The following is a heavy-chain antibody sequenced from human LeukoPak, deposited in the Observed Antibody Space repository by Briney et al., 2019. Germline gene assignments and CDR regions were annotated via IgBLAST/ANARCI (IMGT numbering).Heavy chain of an antibody. CDR2: ISYDGSNK. CDR3: AKTYVLRYFDWFSLDY. V-gene: IGHV3-30-3*01. J-gene: IGHJ4*02. CDR1: GFTFSSYA. D-gene: IGHD3-9*01. Sequence: GGSLRLSCAASGFTFSSYAMHWVRQAPGKGLEWVAVISYDGSNKYYADSVKGRFTISRDNSKNTLYLQMNSLRAEDTAVYYCAKTYVLRYFDWFSLDYWGQGTLVTVSS.